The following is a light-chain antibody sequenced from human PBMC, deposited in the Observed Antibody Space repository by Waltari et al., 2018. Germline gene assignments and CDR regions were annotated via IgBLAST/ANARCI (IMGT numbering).Light chain of an antibody. CDR2: EVS. Sequence: QSALTQPASVSGSPGQSITISCTGTSSDVGGYNYVSWYQQHPGKAPNLMIYEVSNRPSRVSNRVCGSTSGNTASLTISGLQAEDEADYYCSSYTSSSTLYVFGTGTKVPVL. V-gene: IGLV2-14*01. CDR3: SSYTSSSTLYV. J-gene: IGLJ1*01. CDR1: SSDVGGYNY.